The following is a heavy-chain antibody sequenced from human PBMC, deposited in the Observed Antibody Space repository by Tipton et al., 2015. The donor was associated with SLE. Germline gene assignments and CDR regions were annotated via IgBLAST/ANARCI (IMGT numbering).Heavy chain of an antibody. J-gene: IGHJ6*03. CDR2: IYYSGST. V-gene: IGHV4-31*03. Sequence: TLSLTCTVSGGSISSGGYYWSWIRQHPGKGLEWIGYIYYSGSTYYNASLKSRVTISLDTSKRQFSLRLSSVTAADTAVYYCASYSYYYMDVWGKGTTVTVSS. CDR1: GGSISSGGYY. CDR3: ASYSYYYMDV.